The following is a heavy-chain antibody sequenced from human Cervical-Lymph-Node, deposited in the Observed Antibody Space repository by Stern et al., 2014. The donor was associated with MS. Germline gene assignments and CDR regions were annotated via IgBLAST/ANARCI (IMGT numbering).Heavy chain of an antibody. CDR1: GGSFINNV. CDR2: TIPIFGTV. Sequence: VQLVQSGAEVKKPGSSVKVSCQASGGSFINNVISWVRQAPGQGLAWLGGTIPIFGTVLYAQKFRGRVTITADESTRTAYMELSSLRSDDTAVYFCARAASTTSSYNFWGPGTLVTVSS. V-gene: IGHV1-69*12. CDR3: ARAASTTSSYNF. D-gene: IGHD3-10*01. J-gene: IGHJ4*02.